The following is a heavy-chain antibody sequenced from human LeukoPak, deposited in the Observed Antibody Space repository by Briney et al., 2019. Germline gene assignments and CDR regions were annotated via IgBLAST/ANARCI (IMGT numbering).Heavy chain of an antibody. Sequence: SETLSLTCTVSGGSISSYYWSWIRQPPGKGLEWIGYIYTSGSTNYNPSLKSRVTISVDTSKNQFSLKLSSVTAADTAVYYCAGHRSGGSWEDYYYYYMDVWGKGTTVTVSS. V-gene: IGHV4-4*09. J-gene: IGHJ6*03. D-gene: IGHD2-15*01. CDR1: GGSISSYY. CDR2: IYTSGST. CDR3: AGHRSGGSWEDYYYYYMDV.